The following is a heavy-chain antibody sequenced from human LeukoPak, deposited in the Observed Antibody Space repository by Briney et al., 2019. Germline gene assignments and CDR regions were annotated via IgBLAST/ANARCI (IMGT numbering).Heavy chain of an antibody. Sequence: PGGSLRLSCTASGFPFNDYYMSWIRQAPGKGLEWVSYTSSSSSHTNYADSVKGRFTISRDNAKNSLFLQMNSLRAEDTAVYYCARGHFGMDVWGQGTTVAVSS. J-gene: IGHJ6*02. V-gene: IGHV3-11*05. CDR3: ARGHFGMDV. D-gene: IGHD2/OR15-2a*01. CDR1: GFPFNDYY. CDR2: TSSSSSHT.